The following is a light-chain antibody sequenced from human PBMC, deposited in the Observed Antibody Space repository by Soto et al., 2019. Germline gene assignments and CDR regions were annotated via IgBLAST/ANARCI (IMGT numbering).Light chain of an antibody. CDR3: QQYDDSLSSFT. Sequence: EIVLTQSTGTLSLSPGERATLSCRASQSVSSSYLAWYQQKPGQAPSLLIYGASYRATGIPDRFSGRGSGTDFTITINRLEPEDYAVYSCQQYDDSLSSFTFGQGTNLEIK. J-gene: IGKJ2*01. CDR2: GAS. V-gene: IGKV3-20*01. CDR1: QSVSSSY.